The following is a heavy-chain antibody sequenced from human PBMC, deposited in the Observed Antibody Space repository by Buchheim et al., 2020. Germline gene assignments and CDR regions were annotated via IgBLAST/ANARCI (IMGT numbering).Heavy chain of an antibody. CDR3: ARDSGKVGATTGWFDP. V-gene: IGHV4-31*03. CDR1: GGSISSGGYY. CDR2: IYYSGST. Sequence: QVQLQESGPGLVKPSQTLSLTCTVSGGSISSGGYYWSWIRQHPGKGLEWIGYIYYSGSTYYNPSLKSRVTLSVDTSKHHFSLKLSSVTAADTAVYYCARDSGKVGATTGWFDPWGQGTL. J-gene: IGHJ5*02. D-gene: IGHD1-26*01.